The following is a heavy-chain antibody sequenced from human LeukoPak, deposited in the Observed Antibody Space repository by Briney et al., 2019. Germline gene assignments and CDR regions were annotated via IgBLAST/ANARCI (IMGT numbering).Heavy chain of an antibody. J-gene: IGHJ6*03. CDR1: GGSFSGYY. V-gene: IGHV4-34*01. CDR3: ARGNRGTTPVLGYYYYMDV. Sequence: SETLSLTCAVYGGSFSGYYWSWIRQPPGKGLEWIGEINHSGSTNYNPSLKSRVTISVDTSKNQFSLKLSSVTAADTAVYYYARGNRGTTPVLGYYYYMDVWGKGTTVTVSS. D-gene: IGHD1-7*01. CDR2: INHSGST.